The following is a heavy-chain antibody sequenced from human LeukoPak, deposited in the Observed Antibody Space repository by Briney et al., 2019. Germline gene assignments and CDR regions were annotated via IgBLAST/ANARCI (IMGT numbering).Heavy chain of an antibody. CDR1: GFTFSSYA. Sequence: HPGGSLRLSCAASGFTFSSYAMHWVRQAPGKGLEWVAVISYDGSNKYYADSVKGRFTISRDNSKNTLYLQMNSLRAEDTAVYYCAGAVDTAMAPWGQGTLVTVSS. J-gene: IGHJ5*02. CDR2: ISYDGSNK. V-gene: IGHV3-30-3*01. D-gene: IGHD5-18*01. CDR3: AGAVDTAMAP.